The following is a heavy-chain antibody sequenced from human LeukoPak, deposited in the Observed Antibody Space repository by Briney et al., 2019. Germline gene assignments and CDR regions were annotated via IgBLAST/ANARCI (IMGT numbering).Heavy chain of an antibody. J-gene: IGHJ4*02. V-gene: IGHV4-38-2*02. Sequence: PSETLSLTCTVSGYSISSGYYWGWIRQPPGKGLEWIGSIYHSGSTYYNPSLKSRVTISVDTSKNQFSLKLSSVTAADTAVYYCAREWQDTWFDYWGQGTLVTVSS. CDR1: GYSISSGYY. CDR2: IYHSGST. CDR3: AREWQDTWFDY. D-gene: IGHD2-15*01.